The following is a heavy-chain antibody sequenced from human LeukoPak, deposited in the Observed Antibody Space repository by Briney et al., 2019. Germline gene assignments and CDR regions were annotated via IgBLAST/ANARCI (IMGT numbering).Heavy chain of an antibody. CDR1: GFAFSSYS. Sequence: GGSLRLSCAASGFAFSSYSMNWVRQAPGKGLEGLSYISSSSSTIYYADSVKGRFTISRDNAKNSLYLQMNSLRAEDTAVYYCARGISYYYDSSGYVYFDYWGQGTLVTVSS. D-gene: IGHD3-22*01. J-gene: IGHJ4*02. V-gene: IGHV3-48*04. CDR2: ISSSSSTI. CDR3: ARGISYYYDSSGYVYFDY.